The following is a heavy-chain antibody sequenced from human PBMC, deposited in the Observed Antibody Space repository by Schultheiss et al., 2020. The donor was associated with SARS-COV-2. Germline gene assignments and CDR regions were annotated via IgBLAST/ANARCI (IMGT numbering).Heavy chain of an antibody. Sequence: SVKVSCKASGGTFSSYAISWVRQAPGQGLEWMGGIIPIFGTANYAQKFQGRVTITADEFTSTAYMELSSLRSEDTAVYYCARDRYDFWSGYVSYWYFDLWGRGTLVTVYS. CDR3: ARDRYDFWSGYVSYWYFDL. V-gene: IGHV1-69*13. CDR1: GGTFSSYA. D-gene: IGHD3-3*01. CDR2: IIPIFGTA. J-gene: IGHJ2*01.